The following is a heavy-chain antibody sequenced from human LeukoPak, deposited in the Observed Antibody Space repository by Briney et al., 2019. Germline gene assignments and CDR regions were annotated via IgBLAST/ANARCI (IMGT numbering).Heavy chain of an antibody. CDR1: GDXVSSNSAA. CDR3: ARGGSLVAAYYYYYGMDV. V-gene: IGHV6-1*01. J-gene: IGHJ6*02. D-gene: IGHD3-16*01. Sequence: SQTLSLTCAISGDXVSSNSAAWNWIRQSPSRGLEWQGRTYYRSKWYNDYALSVKSRVSINPDTSKNQFSLQLNSVTPEDTAVYYCARGGSLVAAYYYYYGMDVWGQGTTVTVSS. CDR2: TYYRSKWYN.